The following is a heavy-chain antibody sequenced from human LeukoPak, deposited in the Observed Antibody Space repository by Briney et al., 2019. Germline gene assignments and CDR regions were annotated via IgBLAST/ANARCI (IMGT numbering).Heavy chain of an antibody. V-gene: IGHV1-2*02. CDR1: GYTFTGYY. Sequence: ASVKVSCKASGYTFTGYYMHWVRQAPAPGLEWMGWINPNIGGTNYAQKFQGRVTMTRDTSISTAYMELSRLRSDDTAVYYCARDRRVYYDSSGYSWWSFDYWGQGTLVTVSS. J-gene: IGHJ4*02. CDR2: INPNIGGT. CDR3: ARDRRVYYDSSGYSWWSFDY. D-gene: IGHD3-22*01.